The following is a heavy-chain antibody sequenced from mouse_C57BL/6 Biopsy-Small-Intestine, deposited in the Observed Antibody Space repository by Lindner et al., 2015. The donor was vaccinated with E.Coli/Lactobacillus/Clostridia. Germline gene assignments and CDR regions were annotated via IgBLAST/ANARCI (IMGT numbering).Heavy chain of an antibody. V-gene: IGHV1-39*01. CDR2: INPNYGTT. J-gene: IGHJ3*01. CDR1: GYTFTDYN. CDR3: ARGYGNLAWFAY. Sequence: VQLQESGPELVKPGASVKIPCKASGYTFTDYNMDWVKQSHGKSLEWIGDINPNYGTTSYNQKFKGEATLTVDQSSSTAYMQLSSLTTEDSAIYYCARGYGNLAWFAYWGQGTLVTVSA. D-gene: IGHD2-1*01.